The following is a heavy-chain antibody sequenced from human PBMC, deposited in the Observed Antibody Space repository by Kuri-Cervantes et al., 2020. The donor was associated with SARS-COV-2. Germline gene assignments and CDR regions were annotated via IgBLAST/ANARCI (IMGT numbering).Heavy chain of an antibody. V-gene: IGHV3-49*04. CDR3: TRVKLLWFGEFS. D-gene: IGHD3-10*01. CDR1: GFTFGDYA. J-gene: IGHJ4*02. CDR2: IRSKAYGGTT. Sequence: GGSLRLSCTASGFTFGDYAMSWVRQAPGKGLEWVGFIRSKAYGGTTEYAASVKGRFTISRDDSKSIAYLQMNSLKTEDTAVYYCTRVKLLWFGEFSWGQGTPVTVSS.